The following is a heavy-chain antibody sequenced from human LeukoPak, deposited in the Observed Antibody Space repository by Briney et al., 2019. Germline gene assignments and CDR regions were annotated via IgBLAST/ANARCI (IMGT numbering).Heavy chain of an antibody. CDR1: GGSFSGYY. CDR3: ARGRIYGDYPNIIDY. V-gene: IGHV4-34*01. D-gene: IGHD4-17*01. J-gene: IGHJ4*02. CDR2: INHSGST. Sequence: TSETLSLTCAVYGGSFSGYYWSWIRQPPGKGLEWIGEINHSGSTNYNPSLKSRVTISVDTSKNQFSLKLSSVTAADTAVYYCARGRIYGDYPNIIDYWGQGTLVTVSS.